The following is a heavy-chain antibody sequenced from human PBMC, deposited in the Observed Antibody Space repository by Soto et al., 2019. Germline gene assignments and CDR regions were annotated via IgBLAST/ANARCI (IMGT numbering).Heavy chain of an antibody. V-gene: IGHV3-15*01. CDR2: IKRKTDGGTT. CDR3: TTDRGIVVVC. Sequence: GSLRLSCAASGFTFGNAWMNWVRQAPGKGLEWVGRIKRKTDGGTTDYAAAVKGRFTISRDDSKSTLYLQMNSLKSDDTGVYYCTTDRGIVVVCWGQGTLVTVSS. D-gene: IGHD2-2*01. CDR1: GFTFGNAW. J-gene: IGHJ4*02.